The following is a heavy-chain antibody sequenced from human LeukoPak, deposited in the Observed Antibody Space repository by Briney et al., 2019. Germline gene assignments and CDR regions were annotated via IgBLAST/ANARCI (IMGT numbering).Heavy chain of an antibody. CDR2: IYDSGST. J-gene: IGHJ3*02. D-gene: IGHD2-15*01. CDR1: GGSVSSGTYY. CDR3: ARDCSGGSCYGAFDI. Sequence: SETLSLTCTVSGGSVSSGTYYWSWIRQPPGKGLEWIGYIYDSGSTYYNPSLKSRITISVDTSENRFSLKLSSVTATDTAVYYCARDCSGGSCYGAFDIWGQGTMVTVSS. V-gene: IGHV4-30-4*08.